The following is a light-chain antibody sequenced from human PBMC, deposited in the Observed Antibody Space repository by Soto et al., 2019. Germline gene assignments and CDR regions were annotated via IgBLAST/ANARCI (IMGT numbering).Light chain of an antibody. CDR1: SSDVGGQNY. CDR2: AVT. J-gene: IGLJ1*01. Sequence: QSVLTQPPSASGSPGQSVAISCTGTSSDVGGQNYVSWYQQHPGKAPKLIIYAVTERPSGVPDRFSGSKSGNTASLTVSGLQREDEAAYYCSSHAGNNNYVFGTGTKVTV. CDR3: SSHAGNNNYV. V-gene: IGLV2-8*01.